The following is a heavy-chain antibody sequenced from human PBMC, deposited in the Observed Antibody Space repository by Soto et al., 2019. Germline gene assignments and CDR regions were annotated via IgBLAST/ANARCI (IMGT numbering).Heavy chain of an antibody. CDR3: ARGGIAARTGGDY. CDR1: GGSFSGYY. J-gene: IGHJ4*02. CDR2: INHSGST. V-gene: IGHV4-34*01. Sequence: KPSETLSLTCAVYGGSFSGYYWSWIRQPPGKGLEWIGEINHSGSTNYNPSLKSRVTISVDTSKNQFSLKLSSVTAADTAVYYCARGGIAARTGGDYWGQGTLVTVCS. D-gene: IGHD6-6*01.